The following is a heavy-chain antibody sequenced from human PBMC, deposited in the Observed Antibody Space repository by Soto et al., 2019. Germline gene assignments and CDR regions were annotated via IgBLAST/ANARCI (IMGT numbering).Heavy chain of an antibody. D-gene: IGHD3-10*01. V-gene: IGHV4-39*01. CDR3: ARHPSPIGNYFLFDY. CDR2: IFYDGST. Sequence: QLQLQEWCPGLVKPSETLSLTCSGSGDSINSGRHYWGWLRQPPGKGLEWIGSIFYDGSTFYKASLKGPVAVSVDTPKNELALRLSSVTAADTDGYLCARHPSPIGNYFLFDYWGQGALVTVST. J-gene: IGHJ4*02. CDR1: GDSINSGRHY.